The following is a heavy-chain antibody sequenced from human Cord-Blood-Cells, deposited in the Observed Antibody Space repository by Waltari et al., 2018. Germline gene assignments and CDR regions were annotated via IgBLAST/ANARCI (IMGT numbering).Heavy chain of an antibody. CDR3: ARGRERGYYYYYVMDV. CDR2: SNHSGST. J-gene: IGHJ6*02. V-gene: IGHV4-34*01. D-gene: IGHD1-26*01. CDR1: GGSFSGYY. Sequence: QVQLQQCGAGLLKPSETLSLTCAVYGGSFSGYYWSWIRQPPGKGLEWIGESNHSGSTNYNPSLKSRITISVDTSKNQFALKLSCVTAADTAVYYCARGRERGYYYYYVMDVWGQGTTVTVSS.